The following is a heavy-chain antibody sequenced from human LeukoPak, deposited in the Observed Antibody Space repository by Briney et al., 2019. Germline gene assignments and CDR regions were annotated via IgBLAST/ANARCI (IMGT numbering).Heavy chain of an antibody. CDR1: GGSFSGYY. CDR3: ARVSVVRGVTSRYYFDY. D-gene: IGHD3-10*01. Sequence: PSETLSLTCAVYGGSFSGYYWSWIRQPPGKGLEWIGEINHSGSTNYNPSLKSRVTISVDTSKNQFSLKLSSVTAADTAVYYCARVSVVRGVTSRYYFDYWGQGTLVTVSS. V-gene: IGHV4-34*01. CDR2: INHSGST. J-gene: IGHJ4*02.